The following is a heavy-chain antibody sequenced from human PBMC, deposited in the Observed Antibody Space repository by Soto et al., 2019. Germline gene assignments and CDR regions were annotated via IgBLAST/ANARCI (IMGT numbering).Heavy chain of an antibody. CDR1: GFSFSAHY. V-gene: IGHV3-72*01. Sequence: PVGSLRLSCAASGFSFSAHYMDWVRQAPGKGLEWVARTRNKANSYTTEYAASVKGRFTISRDDSKNSLYLQMNSLKTEDTAVYYCVRASISATPYYFDYWGQGAQVTVSS. CDR3: VRASISATPYYFDY. CDR2: TRNKANSYTT. D-gene: IGHD1-20*01. J-gene: IGHJ4*02.